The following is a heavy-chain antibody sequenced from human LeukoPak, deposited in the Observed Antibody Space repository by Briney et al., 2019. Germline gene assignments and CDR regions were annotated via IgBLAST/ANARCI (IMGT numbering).Heavy chain of an antibody. CDR2: IIPIFGTA. CDR3: AATSGSYYWFDP. Sequence: ASVKVSCKASGGTFSSYAISWVRQAPGHGLEWMGGIIPIFGTASYAQKFQGRVTITTDESTSTAYMELSSLRSEDTAVYYCAATSGSYYWFDPWRQGTLVTVSS. V-gene: IGHV1-69*05. CDR1: GGTFSSYA. J-gene: IGHJ5*02. D-gene: IGHD1-26*01.